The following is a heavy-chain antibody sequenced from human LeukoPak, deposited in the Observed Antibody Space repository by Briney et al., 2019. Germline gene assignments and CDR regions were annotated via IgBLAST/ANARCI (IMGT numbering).Heavy chain of an antibody. D-gene: IGHD4-17*01. J-gene: IGHJ5*02. V-gene: IGHV3-21*01. CDR2: ISSGSAYT. CDR3: ARYHDYGDYGWFDP. Sequence: GGSLRLSCAGSGINFSNNIMNWVRQAPGKGLDWVACISSGSAYTYYEDSVRGRFTISRDSAKNSLYLQMNSLRPDDTAVYYCARYHDYGDYGWFDPWGQGTLVTVSS. CDR1: GINFSNNI.